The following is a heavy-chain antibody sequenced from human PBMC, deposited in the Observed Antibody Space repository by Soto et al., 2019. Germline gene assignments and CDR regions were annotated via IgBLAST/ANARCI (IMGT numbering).Heavy chain of an antibody. D-gene: IGHD3-22*01. Sequence: GGSLRLSCAASGFTFSSYGMHWVRQAPGKGLEWVAVISYDGSNKYYADSVKGRFTISRDNSKNTLYLQMNSLRAEDTAVYYCAKDTGRNYYDSSGYYFQHWGQGTLVTVSS. CDR3: AKDTGRNYYDSSGYYFQH. J-gene: IGHJ1*01. CDR1: GFTFSSYG. CDR2: ISYDGSNK. V-gene: IGHV3-30*18.